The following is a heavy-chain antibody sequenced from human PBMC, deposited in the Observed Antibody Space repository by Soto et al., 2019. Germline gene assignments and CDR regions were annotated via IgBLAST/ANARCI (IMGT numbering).Heavy chain of an antibody. J-gene: IGHJ4*02. V-gene: IGHV1-58*01. CDR1: GFTLTNSI. CDR3: AAGRARELRASYFDT. D-gene: IGHD3-16*01. Sequence: QMQLVQSGPEVKKPGTSVKVSCKASGFTLTNSIVQWVRQARGQPLEWIGWIVVASGNTYYSQKFRERVTITRDMSTSTAYMELSILRSEDTAVFYCAAGRARELRASYFDTWGQGTLVTVSS. CDR2: IVVASGNT.